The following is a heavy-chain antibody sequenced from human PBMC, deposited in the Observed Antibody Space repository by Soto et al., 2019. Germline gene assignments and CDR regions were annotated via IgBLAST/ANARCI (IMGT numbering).Heavy chain of an antibody. D-gene: IGHD3-10*01. CDR3: ARRHVSGNHFDY. Sequence: GGSLRLPCAASGFTFSTYAMNWVRQAPGKGLEWVSTLTGGGDNTFYADSVKGRFTISRDNSKNTLYLQMNSLRADDTAVYYCARRHVSGNHFDYWGQGTLVTVSS. CDR1: GFTFSTYA. V-gene: IGHV3-23*01. J-gene: IGHJ4*02. CDR2: LTGGGDNT.